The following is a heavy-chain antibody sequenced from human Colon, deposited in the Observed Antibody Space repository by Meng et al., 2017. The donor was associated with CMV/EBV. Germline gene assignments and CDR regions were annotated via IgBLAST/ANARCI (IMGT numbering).Heavy chain of an antibody. Sequence: GESLKISCAASGFTFSSYAMHWVRQAPGKGLEWVAVISYDGSNKYYADSVKGRFTISRDNSKNTLYLQMNSLRAEDTVVYYCARDGHYDFWSGYYQGRYYFDYWGQGTLVTVSS. D-gene: IGHD3-3*01. CDR3: ARDGHYDFWSGYYQGRYYFDY. V-gene: IGHV3-30-3*01. J-gene: IGHJ4*02. CDR2: ISYDGSNK. CDR1: GFTFSSYA.